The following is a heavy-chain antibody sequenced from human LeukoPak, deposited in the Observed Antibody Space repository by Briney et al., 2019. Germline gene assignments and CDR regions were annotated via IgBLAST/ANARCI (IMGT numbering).Heavy chain of an antibody. CDR1: GGSISSGGYY. CDR2: IYYSGST. D-gene: IGHD2-21*02. CDR3: ASGGDPLTRYFQH. V-gene: IGHV4-31*03. Sequence: TSETLSLTCTVSGGSISSGGYYWSWIRQHPGKGLEWNGYIYYSGSTYYNPSLKSRVTISVDTSKNQFSLKLSSVTAADTAVYYRASGGDPLTRYFQHWGQGTLVTVSS. J-gene: IGHJ1*01.